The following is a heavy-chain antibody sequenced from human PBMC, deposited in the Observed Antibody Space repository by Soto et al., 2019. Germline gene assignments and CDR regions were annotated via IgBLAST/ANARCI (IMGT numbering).Heavy chain of an antibody. J-gene: IGHJ6*02. V-gene: IGHV4-31*03. CDR2: IYYSGST. Sequence: PSETLSLTCTVSGGSISSGGYYWSWIRQHPGKGLEWIGYIYYSGSTYYNPSLKSRVTISVDTSKNQFSLKLSSVTAADTAVYYCARGRNSGVVRVYYHGMDVWGQGTTVTVSS. CDR3: ARGRNSGVVRVYYHGMDV. CDR1: GGSISSGGYY. D-gene: IGHD3-3*01.